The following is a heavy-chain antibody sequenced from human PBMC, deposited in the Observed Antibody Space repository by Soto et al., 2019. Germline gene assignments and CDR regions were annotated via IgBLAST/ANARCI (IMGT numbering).Heavy chain of an antibody. J-gene: IGHJ6*02. D-gene: IGHD6-13*01. CDR2: IYTSGST. CDR1: GGSISSYY. Sequence: SETLSLTCTVSGGSISSYYWSWIRQPAGKGLEWIGRIYTSGSTNYNPSLKSRVTMSVDTSKNQFSLKLSSVTAADTAVYYCARVGAARKVYYYYGMDVWGQGTTVTVSS. CDR3: ARVGAARKVYYYYGMDV. V-gene: IGHV4-4*07.